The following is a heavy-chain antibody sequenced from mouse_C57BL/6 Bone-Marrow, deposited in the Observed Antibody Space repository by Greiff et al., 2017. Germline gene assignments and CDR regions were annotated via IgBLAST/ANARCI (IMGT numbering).Heavy chain of an antibody. V-gene: IGHV2-3*01. Sequence: VQRQQSGPGLVAPSPCLSITCTVSGFSFTSSCVSWVRQTPGKGLEWLGVIWGDGSANYHSVLISRLSISKANSKSHVFLKLNSLQTDDTATYXCDKQRRVASYWGQGTTLTVSS. D-gene: IGHD6-1*01. J-gene: IGHJ2*01. CDR2: IWGDGSA. CDR1: GFSFTSSC. CDR3: DKQRRVASY.